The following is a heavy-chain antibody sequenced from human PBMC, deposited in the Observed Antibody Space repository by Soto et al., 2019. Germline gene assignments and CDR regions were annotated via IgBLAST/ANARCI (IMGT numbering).Heavy chain of an antibody. D-gene: IGHD1-20*01. CDR2: IYYNGNS. CDR3: AREQYNWKI. Sequence: SETLSLTCSVSGGSISTYYWSWIRQPPGKGLEWLGYIYYNGNSYYSPSLKSRLTMSVDTSKNQFSLRLSSATAADTAVYYCAREQYNWKIWGQGTLVTAPQ. V-gene: IGHV4-59*01. CDR1: GGSISTYY. J-gene: IGHJ4*02.